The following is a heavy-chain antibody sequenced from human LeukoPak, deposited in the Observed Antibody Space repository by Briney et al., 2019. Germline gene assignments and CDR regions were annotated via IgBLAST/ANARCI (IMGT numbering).Heavy chain of an antibody. Sequence: ASVKVSCKASGYTFTGYYMHWVRQAPGQGLEWMGRINPNSGGTNYAQKFQGRVTMIRDTSISTAYMELSRLRSDDTAVYYCARGLSYYDQYYFDYWGQGTLVTVSS. D-gene: IGHD3-22*01. V-gene: IGHV1-2*06. CDR3: ARGLSYYDQYYFDY. J-gene: IGHJ4*02. CDR1: GYTFTGYY. CDR2: INPNSGGT.